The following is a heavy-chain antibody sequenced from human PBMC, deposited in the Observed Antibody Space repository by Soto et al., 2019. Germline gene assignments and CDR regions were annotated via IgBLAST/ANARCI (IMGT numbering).Heavy chain of an antibody. J-gene: IGHJ4*02. Sequence: QSGGSLRLSCAASGFTFSSYAMSWVRQAPGKGLEWVSAISGSGGSTYYADSVKGRFTISRDNSKNTLYLQMNSLRAEDTAVYYCAKEAGYCSSTSCLTSFDYWGQGTLVTVSS. CDR3: AKEAGYCSSTSCLTSFDY. V-gene: IGHV3-23*01. CDR2: ISGSGGST. D-gene: IGHD2-2*03. CDR1: GFTFSSYA.